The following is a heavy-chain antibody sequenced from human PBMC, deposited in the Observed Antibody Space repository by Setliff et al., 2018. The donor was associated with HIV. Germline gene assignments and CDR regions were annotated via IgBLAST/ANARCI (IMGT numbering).Heavy chain of an antibody. J-gene: IGHJ2*01. V-gene: IGHV4-61*09. Sequence: ASETLSLTCSVSGGSIRSGSYYWSWIRQPAGKGLEWIGHIYSTGSTRYNPSLESRLTILVDTSRNQFSLKLRSVTAADTAVYYCARLILGELSLFGPYWYFDLWGRGTLVTVSS. CDR3: ARLILGELSLFGPYWYFDL. D-gene: IGHD3-16*02. CDR1: GGSIRSGSYY. CDR2: IYSTGST.